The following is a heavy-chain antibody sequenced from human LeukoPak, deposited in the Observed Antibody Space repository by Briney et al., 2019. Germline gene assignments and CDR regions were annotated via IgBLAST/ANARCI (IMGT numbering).Heavy chain of an antibody. CDR3: AREFPYYYDTSGYYVDY. CDR1: GFTFSSYE. Sequence: GGSLRLSCAASGFTFSSYEMNWVRQAPGKGLEWVANIRQDGSEKYYVDSVKGRFTISRDNAKNSLYLQMNSLRAEDTAVYYCAREFPYYYDTSGYYVDYWGQGTLVTVSS. J-gene: IGHJ4*02. CDR2: IRQDGSEK. V-gene: IGHV3-7*01. D-gene: IGHD3-22*01.